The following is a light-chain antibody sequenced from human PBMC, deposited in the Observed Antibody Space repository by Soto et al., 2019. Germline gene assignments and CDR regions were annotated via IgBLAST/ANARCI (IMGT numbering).Light chain of an antibody. CDR3: QQYGSSET. J-gene: IGKJ1*01. Sequence: EVVLTQSPGTLSLSPGGRATLSCRASQSVSSSYLAWYQQKPGQAPSLLIYGASSRATSIPDRFSSRGAGTDFTPTISRLEPEYFAVYYCQQYGSSETFGQGTKVDIK. V-gene: IGKV3-20*01. CDR1: QSVSSSY. CDR2: GAS.